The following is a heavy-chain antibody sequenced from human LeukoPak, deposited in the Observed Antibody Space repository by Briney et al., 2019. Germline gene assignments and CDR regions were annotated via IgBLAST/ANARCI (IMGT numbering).Heavy chain of an antibody. Sequence: GESLKISCKGSGYNFANYWIVWVRQMPGKALEWMGIIFPGDSDTRYSPSFQGQVTISADKSISTAYLQWASLKASDTAMYYCARHSRSTKDCYAREIDSWGQGTLVTISS. V-gene: IGHV5-51*01. J-gene: IGHJ4*02. D-gene: IGHD2-2*01. CDR1: GYNFANYW. CDR2: IFPGDSDT. CDR3: ARHSRSTKDCYAREIDS.